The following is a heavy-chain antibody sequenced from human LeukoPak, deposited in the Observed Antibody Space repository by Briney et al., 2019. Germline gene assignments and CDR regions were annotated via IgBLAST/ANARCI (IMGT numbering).Heavy chain of an antibody. V-gene: IGHV3-11*04. J-gene: IGHJ3*02. CDR1: GFTFSDYY. CDR3: ASPGSAGAFDI. CDR2: ISSSGSTI. Sequence: GGSLRLSCAASGFTFSDYYMGWIRQAPGKGLEWVSYISSSGSTIYYADSVKGRFTISRDNAKNSLYLQMNSLRAEDTAVYYCASPGSAGAFDIWGQGTMVTVSS. D-gene: IGHD3-10*01.